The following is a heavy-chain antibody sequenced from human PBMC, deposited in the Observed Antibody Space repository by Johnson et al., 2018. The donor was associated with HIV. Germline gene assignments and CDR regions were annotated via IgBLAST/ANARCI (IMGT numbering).Heavy chain of an antibody. V-gene: IGHV3-30*18. CDR2: IAYDGSNK. Sequence: QVQLVESGGGVVQPGRSLRLSCAASGFTFSSYGMHWVRQAPGKGLEWVAVIAYDGSNKYYADYVKGRFTISRDKSKNTRYLQMISLRAEDTAVYYCAKCRERRQWLVQYDAFDIWGQGTMVTVSS. J-gene: IGHJ3*02. CDR3: AKCRERRQWLVQYDAFDI. D-gene: IGHD6-19*01. CDR1: GFTFSSYG.